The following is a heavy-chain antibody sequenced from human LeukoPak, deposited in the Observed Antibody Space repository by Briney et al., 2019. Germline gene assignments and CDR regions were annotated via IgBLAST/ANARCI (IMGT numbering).Heavy chain of an antibody. V-gene: IGHV3-64D*09. CDR2: ISSNGGST. CDR3: VIGAYSSGWSRFDC. Sequence: GGSLRLSCSASGFTFSSYAMHWVRQAPGKGLEYVSAISSNGGSTYYADSVKGRLIISRDNSKNTLHLQMSSLIPKVTAGYCCVIGAYSSGWSRFDCWGRGTLVTVSA. J-gene: IGHJ4*02. D-gene: IGHD6-13*01. CDR1: GFTFSSYA.